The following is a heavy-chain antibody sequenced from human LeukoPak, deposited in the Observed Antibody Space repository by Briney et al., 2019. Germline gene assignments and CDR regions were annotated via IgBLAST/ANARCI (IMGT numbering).Heavy chain of an antibody. D-gene: IGHD1-26*01. Sequence: GGSLRLSCAASGFTFSSYSMNWVRQAPGKGLEWVSSISSSSSYIYYADSVKGRFTISRDNAKNSLYLLMNSLRAEDTAVYYCASTLVGALYFDYWGQGTLVTVSS. V-gene: IGHV3-21*01. CDR1: GFTFSSYS. CDR3: ASTLVGALYFDY. CDR2: ISSSSSYI. J-gene: IGHJ4*02.